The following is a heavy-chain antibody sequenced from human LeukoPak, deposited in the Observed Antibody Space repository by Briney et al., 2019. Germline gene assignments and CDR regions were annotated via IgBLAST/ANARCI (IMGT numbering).Heavy chain of an antibody. J-gene: IGHJ4*02. CDR3: ARELSRGYSSSWPDY. CDR2: IYHSGST. CDR1: GYSISSGYY. Sequence: SETLSLTCAVSGYSISSGYYWGWIRQPPGKGLEWIGSIYHSGSTYYNPSLKSRVTISVDTSKNQFSLKLSSVTAADTAVYYCARELSRGYSSSWPDYWGQGNLVTVSS. V-gene: IGHV4-38-2*02. D-gene: IGHD6-13*01.